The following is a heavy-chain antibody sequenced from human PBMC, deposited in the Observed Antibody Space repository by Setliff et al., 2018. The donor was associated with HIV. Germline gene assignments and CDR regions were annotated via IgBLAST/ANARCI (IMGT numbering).Heavy chain of an antibody. CDR2: IYPGDSHT. CDR3: AKAPKGPKNYSFWSEHPGVFDI. CDR1: GYYFTTFW. J-gene: IGHJ3*02. D-gene: IGHD3-3*01. Sequence: PGESLKISCKGSGYYFTTFWIAWVRQMPGEGLEWMGFIYPGDSHTTYSPSFQGQVTISVDTSVSTAYLQMNSLRAEDTAVFYCAKAPKGPKNYSFWSEHPGVFDIWGQGTMVTVSS. V-gene: IGHV5-51*01.